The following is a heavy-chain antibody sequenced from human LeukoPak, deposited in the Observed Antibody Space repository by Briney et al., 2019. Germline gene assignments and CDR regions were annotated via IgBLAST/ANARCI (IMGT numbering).Heavy chain of an antibody. V-gene: IGHV3-9*03. CDR2: ISWNSGSI. CDR1: GFTFDDYA. Sequence: PGGSLRLSCAASGFTFDDYAMHWVRQAPGKGLEWVSGISWNSGSIGYADSVKGRFTISRDNSKNTLYLQMNSPRVEDMAVYYCARSLRFNWNGYYFDYWGQGTLVTVSS. D-gene: IGHD1-20*01. J-gene: IGHJ4*02. CDR3: ARSLRFNWNGYYFDY.